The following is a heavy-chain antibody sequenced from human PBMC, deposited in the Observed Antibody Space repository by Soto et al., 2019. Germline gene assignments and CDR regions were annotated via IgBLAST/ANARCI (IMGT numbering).Heavy chain of an antibody. CDR2: INPSGGST. J-gene: IGHJ4*02. CDR3: ARDLGYYYGSGSYFGAFDY. D-gene: IGHD3-10*01. Sequence: QVQLVQSGAEVEKPGASVKVSCKASGYTFTSYYMHWVRQAPGQGLEWMGIINPSGGSTSYAQKFQVRVTIPRDTSTITVYMDLSSLRSEDTAVYYCARDLGYYYGSGSYFGAFDYWGQGTLVTVSS. CDR1: GYTFTSYY. V-gene: IGHV1-46*01.